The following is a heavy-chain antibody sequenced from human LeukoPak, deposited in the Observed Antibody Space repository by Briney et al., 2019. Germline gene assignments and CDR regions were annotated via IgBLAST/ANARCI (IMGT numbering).Heavy chain of an antibody. CDR3: ARGRGSYGPYYFDY. CDR2: THYTGST. Sequence: SETLSLTCTVSGGSISSYYWSWIRQPLGKGLEWIGYTHYTGSTNYNPSLKSRVTISLDMSKNRFSLKLSSVTAADTAVYYCARGRGSYGPYYFDYWGQGTLVTVSS. D-gene: IGHD1-26*01. V-gene: IGHV4-59*01. CDR1: GGSISSYY. J-gene: IGHJ4*02.